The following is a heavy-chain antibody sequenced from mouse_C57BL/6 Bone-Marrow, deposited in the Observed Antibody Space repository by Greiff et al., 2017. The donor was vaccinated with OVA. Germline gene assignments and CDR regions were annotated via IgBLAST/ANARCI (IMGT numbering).Heavy chain of an antibody. CDR3: ARVYYYGSSWFAY. Sequence: EVKLMESGGGLVKPGGSLKLSCAASGFTFSSYAMSWVRQTPEKRLEWVATISDGGSYTYYPDNVKGRFTISRDNAKNNLYLQMSHLKSEDTAMYYCARVYYYGSSWFAYWGQGTLVTVSA. V-gene: IGHV5-4*03. J-gene: IGHJ3*01. CDR2: ISDGGSYT. D-gene: IGHD1-1*01. CDR1: GFTFSSYA.